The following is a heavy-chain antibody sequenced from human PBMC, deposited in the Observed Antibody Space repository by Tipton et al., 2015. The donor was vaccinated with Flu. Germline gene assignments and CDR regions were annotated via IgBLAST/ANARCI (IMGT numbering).Heavy chain of an antibody. D-gene: IGHD1-26*01. J-gene: IGHJ2*01. CDR1: GGSISSSSYY. V-gene: IGHV4-39*01. CDR3: ARRWGATIYWYSDL. Sequence: TLSLTCTVSGGSISSSSYYWGWIRQPPGKGLEWIGSIYYSGSTYYNPSLKSRVTISVDTSKNQFSLKLSSVTAADTAVYYCARRWGATIYWYSDLWGRGTLVTVSS. CDR2: IYYSGST.